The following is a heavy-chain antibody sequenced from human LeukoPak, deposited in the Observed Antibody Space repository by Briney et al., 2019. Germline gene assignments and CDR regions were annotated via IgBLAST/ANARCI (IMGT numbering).Heavy chain of an antibody. D-gene: IGHD3-22*01. CDR2: IYHSGST. V-gene: IGHV4-38-2*01. CDR3: ARVRPYYYDSSGYYPHDAFDI. CDR1: GYSISSGYY. J-gene: IGHJ3*02. Sequence: KPSETLSLTCAVSGYSISSGYYWGWIRQPPGKGLEWIRSIYHSGSTYYNPSLKSRVTISVDTSKNQFSRKLSSVTAADTAVYYCARVRPYYYDSSGYYPHDAFDIWGQGTMVTVSS.